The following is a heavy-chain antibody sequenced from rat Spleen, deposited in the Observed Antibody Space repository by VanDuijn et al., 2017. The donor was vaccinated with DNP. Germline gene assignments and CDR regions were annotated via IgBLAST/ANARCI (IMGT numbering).Heavy chain of an antibody. Sequence: EVKLVESGGGLVQPGSSLKLSCAASGFNFKDYWMGWVRQAPGKGLEWIGEINKDSSTTIYSPLLRDKFTISRDNAQNTLYLQMNSLRYEDTATYYCTRDTYYGYTYVMDACGQGSSVTVSS. V-gene: IGHV4-2*01. CDR2: INKDSSTT. J-gene: IGHJ4*01. CDR1: GFNFKDYW. CDR3: TRDTYYGYTYVMDA. D-gene: IGHD1-9*01.